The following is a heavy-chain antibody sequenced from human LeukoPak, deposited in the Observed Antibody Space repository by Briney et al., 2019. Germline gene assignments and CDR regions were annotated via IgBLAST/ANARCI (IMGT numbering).Heavy chain of an antibody. J-gene: IGHJ4*02. CDR2: IWYDGSDK. CDR3: AKDPNNYGGNSDYFDN. Sequence: GGSLRLSCAASGFSFSDHAMHWVRQAPGKGLEWVAVIWYDGSDKYYVDSVKGRFTVSRDNSNNTLYLQMNSLRGEDTAVYYCAKDPNNYGGNSDYFDNWGQGTLVTVSS. CDR1: GFSFSDHA. V-gene: IGHV3-33*06. D-gene: IGHD4-23*01.